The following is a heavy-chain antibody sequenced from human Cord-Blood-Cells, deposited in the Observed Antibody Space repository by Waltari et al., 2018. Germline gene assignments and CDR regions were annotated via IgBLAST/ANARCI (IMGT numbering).Heavy chain of an antibody. V-gene: IGHV3-74*01. CDR1: GFTFSSYW. Sequence: EVQLVESGGGLVQPGGSLRLSCAASGFTFSSYWMHWVRQAPGKGLVWVSRINRDGSSTSYADSGKGRFTISRDNAKNTLYLQMNSLRAEDTAVYYCARTPYYYYYMDVWGKGTTVTVSS. CDR3: ARTPYYYYYMDV. J-gene: IGHJ6*03. CDR2: INRDGSST.